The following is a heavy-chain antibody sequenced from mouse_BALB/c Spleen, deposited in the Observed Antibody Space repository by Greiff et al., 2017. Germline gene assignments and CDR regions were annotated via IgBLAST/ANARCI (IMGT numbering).Heavy chain of an antibody. Sequence: EVKLMESGPSLVKPSQTLSLTCSVTGDSITSGYWNWIRKFPGNKLEYMGYISYSGSTYYNPSLKSRISITRDTSKNQYYLQLNSVTTEDTATYYCARLHYYGYGFAYWGQGTLVTVSA. CDR1: GDSITSGY. V-gene: IGHV3-8*02. CDR3: ARLHYYGYGFAY. CDR2: ISYSGST. D-gene: IGHD1-2*01. J-gene: IGHJ3*01.